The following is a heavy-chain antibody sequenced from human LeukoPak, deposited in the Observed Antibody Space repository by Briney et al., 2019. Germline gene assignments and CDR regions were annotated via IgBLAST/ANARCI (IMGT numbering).Heavy chain of an antibody. CDR1: GGSISSYY. Sequence: SETLSLTCTVSGGSISSYYWSWIRQPPGKGLEWIGYIYYSGSTNYNPSLKSRVTMSVDTSKNQFSLKLSSVTAADTAVYYCARDNPQYQLGYFDYWGQGTLVTVSS. CDR2: IYYSGST. D-gene: IGHD3-16*01. V-gene: IGHV4-59*12. J-gene: IGHJ4*02. CDR3: ARDNPQYQLGYFDY.